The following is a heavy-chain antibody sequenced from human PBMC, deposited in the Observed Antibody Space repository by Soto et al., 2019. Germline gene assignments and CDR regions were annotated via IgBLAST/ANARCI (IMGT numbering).Heavy chain of an antibody. V-gene: IGHV3-30-3*01. CDR3: AKGRSYYYYYGVDV. J-gene: IGHJ6*02. Sequence: PGGSLRLSCAASGFTFSSYAMHWVRQAPGKGLGWVAVISYDGSNKYYADSVKGRFTISRDNSKSTLYLQMNSLRAEDTALYYCAKGRSYYYYYGVDVWGQGTTVTVSS. CDR1: GFTFSSYA. CDR2: ISYDGSNK.